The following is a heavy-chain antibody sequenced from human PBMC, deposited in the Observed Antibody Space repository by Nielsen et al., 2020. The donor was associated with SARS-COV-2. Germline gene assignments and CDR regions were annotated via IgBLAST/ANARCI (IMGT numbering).Heavy chain of an antibody. CDR2: ISSSSSYT. D-gene: IGHD6-19*01. V-gene: IGHV3-11*05. J-gene: IGHJ4*02. CDR3: ARDWSSGWLTSPSSLDY. CDR1: GFSIRDYY. Sequence: LYWASSGFSIRDYYMSSHRPAAGKGAEWVSYISSSSSYTNFADSVKGRFTISRDNAKNSLYLQMNSLRAEDTAVYYCARDWSSGWLTSPSSLDYWGQGTLVTGSS.